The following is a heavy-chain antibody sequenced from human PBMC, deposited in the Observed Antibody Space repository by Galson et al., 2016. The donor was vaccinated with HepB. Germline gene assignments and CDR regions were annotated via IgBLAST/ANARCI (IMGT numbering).Heavy chain of an antibody. J-gene: IGHJ4*02. D-gene: IGHD5-18*01. V-gene: IGHV3-23*01. Sequence: RLSCAAAEFAFSSYAMSWVRQAPVKGLEWVSTISGSGDITYYADSVKGRFTISRDNSKSTLYLQMNTLRADDTAVYYCAKGLQVDKAMVGAYWGQGTLVTVSS. CDR1: EFAFSSYA. CDR3: AKGLQVDKAMVGAY. CDR2: ISGSGDIT.